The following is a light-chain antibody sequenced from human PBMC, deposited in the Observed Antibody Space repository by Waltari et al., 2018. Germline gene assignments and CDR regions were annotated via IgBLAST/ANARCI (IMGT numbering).Light chain of an antibody. CDR3: QQYENLPLT. J-gene: IGKJ4*01. CDR2: DVS. Sequence: DIQMTQSPSSLSASVGDRVPIPCQASQNINNYLNWYQHKPGKGPKLLIYDVSDLERGVPPRCSGGGFGTEFKLIISSLQPEDAATYYCQQYENLPLTFGGGTTVEI. CDR1: QNINNY. V-gene: IGKV1-33*01.